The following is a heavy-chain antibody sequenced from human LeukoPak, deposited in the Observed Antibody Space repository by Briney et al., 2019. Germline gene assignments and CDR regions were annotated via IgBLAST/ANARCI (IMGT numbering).Heavy chain of an antibody. CDR3: TRDTFGARDY. Sequence: PGGPLRLSCAASGFTLSSNWMLWIRQVPGEGLVWVARINPDGSDTSYADSVKGRFTISRDNAKNTLYLQMNSLRVEDTALYYCTRDTFGARDYWGQGTLVTVSS. CDR1: GFTLSSNW. J-gene: IGHJ4*02. CDR2: INPDGSDT. V-gene: IGHV3-74*01. D-gene: IGHD3-10*01.